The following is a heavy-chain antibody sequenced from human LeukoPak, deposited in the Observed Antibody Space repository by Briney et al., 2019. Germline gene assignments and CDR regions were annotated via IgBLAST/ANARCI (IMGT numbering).Heavy chain of an antibody. V-gene: IGHV3-9*01. CDR3: AKDRRPTVSGGYFDL. CDR1: GFTFDDYA. J-gene: IGHJ2*01. CDR2: ISWNSGHK. Sequence: GGSLRLSCAASGFTFDDYAMHWVRQAPGKGLEWVSGISWNSGHKGYADSVKGRSTISRDNAKNSLYLRMNSLRAEDTALYYCAKDRRPTVSGGYFDLWGRGTLVIVSS. D-gene: IGHD3-10*01.